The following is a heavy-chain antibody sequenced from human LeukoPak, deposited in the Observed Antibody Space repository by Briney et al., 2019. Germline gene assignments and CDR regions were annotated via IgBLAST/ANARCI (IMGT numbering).Heavy chain of an antibody. D-gene: IGHD1-26*01. J-gene: IGHJ4*02. CDR2: VNADGGNT. CDR1: GFTFDNYR. Sequence: GGSLRLSCAASGFTFDNYRMSWVRQAPGKGLDGVSTVNADGGNTYYVDSVKGRFTISRDNSTSTLIIKMNSLRVEDTALYYCTKRVKYGGTWDHFADWGQGTLVTVSS. V-gene: IGHV3-23*01. CDR3: TKRVKYGGTWDHFAD.